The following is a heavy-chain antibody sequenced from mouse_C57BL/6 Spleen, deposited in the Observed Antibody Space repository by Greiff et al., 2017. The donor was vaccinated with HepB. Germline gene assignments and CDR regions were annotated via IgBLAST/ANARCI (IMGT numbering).Heavy chain of an antibody. D-gene: IGHD2-10*02. J-gene: IGHJ3*01. CDR3: ARWYGNYEGFAY. CDR1: GYTFTDYN. CDR2: INPNNGGT. Sequence: EVQLQQSGPELVKPGASVKIPCKASGYTFTDYNMDWVKQSHGKSLEWIGDINPNNGGTIYNQKFKGKATLTVDKSSSTAYMELRSLTSEDTAVYYCARWYGNYEGFAYWGQGTLVTVSA. V-gene: IGHV1-18*01.